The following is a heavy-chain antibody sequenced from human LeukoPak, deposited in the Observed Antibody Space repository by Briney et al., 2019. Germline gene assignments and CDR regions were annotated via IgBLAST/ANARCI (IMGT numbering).Heavy chain of an antibody. Sequence: PSETLSLTCAVSGGSISSNSYYWGWIRQPPGKGLEWIGSIYYSGSTYYNPSLKSRVTISVDTSKNQFSLKLSSVTAADTAVYYCAKSITSAVHTFDPWGQGTLVIVSS. CDR3: AKSITSAVHTFDP. CDR2: IYYSGST. CDR1: GGSISSNSYY. J-gene: IGHJ5*02. D-gene: IGHD1-14*01. V-gene: IGHV4-39*01.